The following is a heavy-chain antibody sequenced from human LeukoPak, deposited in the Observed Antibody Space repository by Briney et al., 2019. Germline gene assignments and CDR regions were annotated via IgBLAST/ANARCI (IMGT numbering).Heavy chain of an antibody. CDR2: IASKTYGGTA. Sequence: PGGSLRLSCEASGFTFSTYGMSWVRQAPGKGLEWVGFIASKTYGGTAEYAASVKGRFTISRDDSKSIAYLQMNSLKTEDTAVYFCSRDQTPYYWGQGTLATVSS. CDR3: SRDQTPYY. V-gene: IGHV3-49*04. J-gene: IGHJ4*02. CDR1: GFTFSTYG.